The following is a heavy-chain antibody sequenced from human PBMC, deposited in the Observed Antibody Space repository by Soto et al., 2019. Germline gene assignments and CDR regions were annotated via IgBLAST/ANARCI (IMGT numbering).Heavy chain of an antibody. D-gene: IGHD3-10*01. Sequence: QVQLQESGPGLVKPSETLSLTCTVSGGSISSYYWSWIRQPPGKGLEWIGYIYYSGSTNYNPSLKSRVTISVDTSKNQFARKLSSVTAADTAVYYCARDGGPNYYGSGSHLSWFDPWGQGTLVTVSS. V-gene: IGHV4-59*01. CDR1: GGSISSYY. CDR2: IYYSGST. CDR3: ARDGGPNYYGSGSHLSWFDP. J-gene: IGHJ5*02.